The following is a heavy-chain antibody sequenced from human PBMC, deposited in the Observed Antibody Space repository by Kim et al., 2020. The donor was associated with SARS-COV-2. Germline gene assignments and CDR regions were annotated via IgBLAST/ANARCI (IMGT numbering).Heavy chain of an antibody. CDR3: TRACNYYDISAAS. J-gene: IGHJ5*02. D-gene: IGHD3-22*01. V-gene: IGHV3-13*01. Sequence: GGSLRLSCAASGFPVNTYDMHWVRLTTGESLEWVSSIDPTGDTYYPDSVKGRFTISRDNAKNSLYLQMNSLTVGDTAVYYCTRACNYYDISAASWGQGTLVTVSS. CDR2: IDPTGDT. CDR1: GFPVNTYD.